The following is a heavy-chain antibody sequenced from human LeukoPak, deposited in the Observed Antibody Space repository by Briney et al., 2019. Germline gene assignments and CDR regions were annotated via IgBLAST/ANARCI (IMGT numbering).Heavy chain of an antibody. V-gene: IGHV4-39*07. D-gene: IGHD2-2*03. J-gene: IGHJ4*02. CDR3: ARGGYCSSTSCYSFAY. CDR1: GGSISSSSYY. Sequence: SETLSLTCTVSGGSISSSSYYWGWIRQPPGKGLEWIGSIYYSGSTYYNPSLKSRVTISVDTSKNQFSLKLSSVTAADTAVYYGARGGYCSSTSCYSFAYWGQGTLVTVSS. CDR2: IYYSGST.